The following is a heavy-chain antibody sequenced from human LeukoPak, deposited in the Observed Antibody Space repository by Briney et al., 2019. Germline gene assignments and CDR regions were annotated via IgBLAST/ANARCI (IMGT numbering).Heavy chain of an antibody. D-gene: IGHD5-24*01. CDR1: GFTLSSYS. CDR2: ISTSSSYI. J-gene: IGHJ4*02. V-gene: IGHV3-21*04. Sequence: GGSLRLSCAASGFTLSSYSMNWVRQAPGKGLEWVSSISTSSSYIYYADSVKGRFTISRDNSKNTLYLQMNSLRAEDTAVYYCAKSGYNRFDYWGQGTLVTVSS. CDR3: AKSGYNRFDY.